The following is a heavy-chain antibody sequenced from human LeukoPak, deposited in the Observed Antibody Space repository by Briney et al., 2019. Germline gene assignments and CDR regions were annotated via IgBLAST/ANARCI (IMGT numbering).Heavy chain of an antibody. CDR1: RYTFTNYY. CDR2: INPKSGGT. CDR3: ARSDSYTWFDP. Sequence: GASVKVSCKASRYTFTNYYIHWVRQAPGQGLEWMGWINPKSGGTNYAQKFQGRVTMTRDTSISTVYVELSRLRSDNTAVYYCARSDSYTWFDPWGQGTLVTVSS. J-gene: IGHJ5*02. V-gene: IGHV1-2*02. D-gene: IGHD2-15*01.